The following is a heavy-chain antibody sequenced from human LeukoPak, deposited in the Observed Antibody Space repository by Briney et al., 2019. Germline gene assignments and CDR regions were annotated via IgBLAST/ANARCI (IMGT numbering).Heavy chain of an antibody. J-gene: IGHJ4*02. D-gene: IGHD2-15*01. Sequence: ASVKVSCKASGYTFTGYYMHWVRQAPGQGLEWMGWINPNSGGTNYAQKFQGRVTMTRDTSISTAYMELRRLSSDDTAIYYCARPYCNGGSCHDYFDYWGQGTLVSVPS. CDR1: GYTFTGYY. V-gene: IGHV1-2*02. CDR3: ARPYCNGGSCHDYFDY. CDR2: INPNSGGT.